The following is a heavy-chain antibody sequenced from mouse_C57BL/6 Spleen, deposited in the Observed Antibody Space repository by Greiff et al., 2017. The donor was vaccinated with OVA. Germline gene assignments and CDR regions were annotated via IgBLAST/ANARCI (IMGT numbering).Heavy chain of an antibody. V-gene: IGHV1-54*01. CDR3: ARGGSSWAY. J-gene: IGHJ3*01. D-gene: IGHD1-1*01. Sequence: VQLQQSGAELVRPGTSVKVSCKASGYAFTNYLIEWVKQRPGQGLEWIGVINPGSGGTNYNEKFKGKATLTADKSSSTAYMQLSSLTSEDSAVYFCARGGSSWAYWGQGTLVTVSA. CDR2: INPGSGGT. CDR1: GYAFTNYL.